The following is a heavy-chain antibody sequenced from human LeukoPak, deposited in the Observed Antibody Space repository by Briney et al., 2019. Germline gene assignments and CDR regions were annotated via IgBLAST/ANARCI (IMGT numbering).Heavy chain of an antibody. CDR1: GGSFSGYY. V-gene: IGHV4-34*01. D-gene: IGHD3/OR15-3a*01. CDR3: ARDPDFWTGYYYFDY. J-gene: IGHJ4*02. Sequence: SETLSLTCAVYGGSFSGYYWSWIRQPPGKGLEWIGEINHSGSTNYNPSLKSRVTISVDTSKNQFSLKLSSVTAADTALYYCARDPDFWTGYYYFDYWGQGTLVTVSS. CDR2: INHSGST.